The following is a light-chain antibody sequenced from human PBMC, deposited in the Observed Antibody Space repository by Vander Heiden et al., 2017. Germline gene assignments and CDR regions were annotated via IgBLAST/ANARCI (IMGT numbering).Light chain of an antibody. CDR1: QSISSW. CDR2: KAS. V-gene: IGKV1-5*03. Sequence: DIQMTQSPFTLSASVGDRVTITCRASQSISSWLAWYHQEPGKAPKLLIYKASTLESGAPSRFSGSGSGTEFTLTISSLQPDDFATYYCQQYSSYPATFGQGTKVQIK. CDR3: QQYSSYPAT. J-gene: IGKJ1*01.